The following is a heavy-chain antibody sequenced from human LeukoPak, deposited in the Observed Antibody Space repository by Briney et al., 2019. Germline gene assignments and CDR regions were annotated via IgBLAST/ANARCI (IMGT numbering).Heavy chain of an antibody. J-gene: IGHJ4*02. CDR3: ASSGGYCSGGSCYPDY. V-gene: IGHV3-21*05. D-gene: IGHD2-15*01. Sequence: GSLRLSCAASGFTFSSYEMNWDRQAPGKGLEWVSYISSSSSYIYYADSVKGRFTISRDNARNSLYLQMNSLRAEDTAVYYCASSGGYCSGGSCYPDYWGQGTLVTVSS. CDR2: ISSSSSYI. CDR1: GFTFSSYE.